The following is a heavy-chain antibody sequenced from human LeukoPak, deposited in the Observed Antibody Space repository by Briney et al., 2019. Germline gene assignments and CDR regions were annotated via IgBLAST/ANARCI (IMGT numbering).Heavy chain of an antibody. D-gene: IGHD1-26*01. CDR2: INSDGSST. CDR3: ARESSVGAHKAFDY. CDR1: GFTFSSYW. Sequence: PGASMSFSCAASGFTFSSYWMHWVRQAPGKGLVWVSRINSDGSSTSYADSVKGRFTISTDNASNTLYLQMNSLIVEDTSVYYCARESSVGAHKAFDYWGQGTLVTVSA. J-gene: IGHJ4*02. V-gene: IGHV3-74*01.